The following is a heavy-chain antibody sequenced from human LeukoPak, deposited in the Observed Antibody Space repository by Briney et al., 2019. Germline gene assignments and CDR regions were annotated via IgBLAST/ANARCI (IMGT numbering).Heavy chain of an antibody. CDR1: GFTFDDYA. CDR3: AKGGSSWVLDAFDI. V-gene: IGHV3-9*01. J-gene: IGHJ3*02. CDR2: ISWNSGSI. Sequence: GGSLRLSCAASGFTFDDYAMHWVRQAPGKGLEWVSGISWNSGSIGYADSVKGRFTISRDNAKNSLYLQMNSLRAEDTALYYCAKGGSSWVLDAFDIWGQGTMVTVSP. D-gene: IGHD6-13*01.